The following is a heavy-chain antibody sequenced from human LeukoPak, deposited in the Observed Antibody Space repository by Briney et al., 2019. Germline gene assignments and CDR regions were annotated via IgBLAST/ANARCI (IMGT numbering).Heavy chain of an antibody. CDR1: GDTFSSYA. J-gene: IGHJ4*02. V-gene: IGHV1-69*05. CDR3: AGTDRRYSDY. Sequence: SVKVSCKASGDTFSSYAISWVRQAPGQGLEWMGGIIPIFGTTNYAQKFQGRVTITTDESTNTAYMELSSLRSEDTAVYYCAGTDRRYSDYWGQGTLVTVSS. D-gene: IGHD3-22*01. CDR2: IIPIFGTT.